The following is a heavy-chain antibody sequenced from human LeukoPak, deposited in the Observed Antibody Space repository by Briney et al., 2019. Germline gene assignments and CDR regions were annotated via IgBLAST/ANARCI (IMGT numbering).Heavy chain of an antibody. D-gene: IGHD1-26*01. CDR3: ARGSKMLGYNRLDP. CDR2: INHSGST. CDR1: GGSFSGYY. V-gene: IGHV4-34*01. Sequence: SETLSLTCAVYGGSFSGYYWNWIRQPPGKGLEWIGEINHSGSTNYIPSLKSRVTISVDTSKNQFSLKLSSVTAADTAVYYCARGSKMLGYNRLDPWGQGTLVTVSS. J-gene: IGHJ5*02.